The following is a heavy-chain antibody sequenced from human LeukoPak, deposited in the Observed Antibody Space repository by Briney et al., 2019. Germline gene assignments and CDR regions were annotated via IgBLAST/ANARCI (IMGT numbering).Heavy chain of an antibody. CDR2: IIPIFGIA. J-gene: IGHJ4*02. CDR3: ASDGYSGSYRGSYY. Sequence: SVEVSCKASGGTFSSYAISWVRQDPGQGLEWMGRIIPIFGIANYAQKFQGRVKITADKSTSTAYMELSSLRSEDTAVYYCASDGYSGSYRGSYYWGQGTLVTVSS. CDR1: GGTFSSYA. D-gene: IGHD1-26*01. V-gene: IGHV1-69*04.